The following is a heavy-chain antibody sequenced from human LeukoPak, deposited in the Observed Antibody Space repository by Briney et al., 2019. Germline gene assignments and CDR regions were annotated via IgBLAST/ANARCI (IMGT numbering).Heavy chain of an antibody. CDR3: ARRSYSGSYLDAFDI. CDR2: ISAYNGNT. CDR1: GYTFTSSG. V-gene: IGHV1-18*01. Sequence: AAAVKVSCKASGYTFTSSGISWVRQAPGQGLEWMGWISAYNGNTNYAQKLQGRVTMTTDTSTSTAYMELRSLRSDDTAVYYCARRSYSGSYLDAFDIWGQGTMVTVSS. D-gene: IGHD1-26*01. J-gene: IGHJ3*02.